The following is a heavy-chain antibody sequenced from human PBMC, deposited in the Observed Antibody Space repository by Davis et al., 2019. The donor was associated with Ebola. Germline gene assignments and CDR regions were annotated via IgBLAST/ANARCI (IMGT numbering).Heavy chain of an antibody. V-gene: IGHV1-2*02. CDR2: INPNSGGT. Sequence: ASVQVSCKASGYTFTDYYMHWVRQAPGQGLEWMGWINPNSGGTNYAQTFQGRVTMTRDTSISTAYMELSRLRSDDTAVYYCARDLRRRGFDYWGQGTLVTVSS. CDR3: ARDLRRRGFDY. J-gene: IGHJ4*02. CDR1: GYTFTDYY.